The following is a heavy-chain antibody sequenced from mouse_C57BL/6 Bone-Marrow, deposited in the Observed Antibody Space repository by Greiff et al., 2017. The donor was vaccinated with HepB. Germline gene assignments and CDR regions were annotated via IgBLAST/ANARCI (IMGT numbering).Heavy chain of an antibody. J-gene: IGHJ3*01. CDR2: IYPRSGNT. CDR3: ARERGYYYGSRPWFAY. V-gene: IGHV1-81*01. CDR1: GYTFTSYG. D-gene: IGHD1-1*01. Sequence: VNLQESGAELARPGASVKLSCKASGYTFTSYGISWVKQRTGQGLEWIGEIYPRSGNTYYNEKFKGKATLTADKSSSTAYMELRSLTSEDSAVYFCARERGYYYGSRPWFAYWGQGTLVTVSA.